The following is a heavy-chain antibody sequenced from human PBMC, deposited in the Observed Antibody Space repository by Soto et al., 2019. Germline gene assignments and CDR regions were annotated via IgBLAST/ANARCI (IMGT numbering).Heavy chain of an antibody. CDR2: INAGNGNT. D-gene: IGHD4-4*01. CDR3: ASSYSNYALIDYYYYGMDV. Sequence: QVQLVQSGAEVKKPGASVKASCKASGYTFTSYAMHWVRQAPGQRLEWMGWINAGNGNTKYSQKFQGSVTITRDTSASTAYMELSSLRSEDTAVYYCASSYSNYALIDYYYYGMDVWGQGTTVTVSS. CDR1: GYTFTSYA. J-gene: IGHJ6*02. V-gene: IGHV1-3*01.